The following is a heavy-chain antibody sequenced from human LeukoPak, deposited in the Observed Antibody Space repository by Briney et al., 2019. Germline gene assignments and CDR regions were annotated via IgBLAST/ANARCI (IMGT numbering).Heavy chain of an antibody. CDR1: GYTFTGYY. CDR2: INPNSGGT. V-gene: IGHV1-2*02. D-gene: IGHD3-3*01. J-gene: IGHJ6*03. CDR3: ARVNYDFWSGYRPDYYYMDV. Sequence: ASVKVSCKASGYTFTGYYMHWVRQAPGQGLEWMGWINPNSGGTNYAQKFQGRVTMTRDTSISTAYMELSSLRSEDTAVYYCARVNYDFWSGYRPDYYYMDVWGKGTTVTVSS.